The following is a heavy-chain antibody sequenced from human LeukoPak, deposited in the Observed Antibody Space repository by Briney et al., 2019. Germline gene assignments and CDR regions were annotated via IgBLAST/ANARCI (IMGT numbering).Heavy chain of an antibody. Sequence: SETLSLTCTVSGGSISSYQWSWIRQPPGKGLEWIGYIYYSGSTYYNPSLKSRVTISVDTSKNQFSLKLSSVTAADTAVYYCARESVVPAAYYFDYWGQGTLVTVSS. J-gene: IGHJ4*02. CDR1: GGSISSYQ. D-gene: IGHD2-2*01. V-gene: IGHV4-59*12. CDR3: ARESVVPAAYYFDY. CDR2: IYYSGST.